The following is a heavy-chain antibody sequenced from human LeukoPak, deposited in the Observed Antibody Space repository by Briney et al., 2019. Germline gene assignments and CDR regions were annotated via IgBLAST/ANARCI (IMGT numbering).Heavy chain of an antibody. CDR1: GYTFTGYY. D-gene: IGHD3-22*01. J-gene: IGHJ4*02. CDR3: ARTTYYYDSSGSPYYFDY. V-gene: IGHV1-46*01. Sequence: ASVKVSCKASGYTFTGYYMHWVRQAPGQGLEWMGIINPSGGSTSYAQKLQGRVTMTTDTSTSTAYMELRSLRSDDTAVYYCARTTYYYDSSGSPYYFDYWGQGTLVTVSS. CDR2: INPSGGST.